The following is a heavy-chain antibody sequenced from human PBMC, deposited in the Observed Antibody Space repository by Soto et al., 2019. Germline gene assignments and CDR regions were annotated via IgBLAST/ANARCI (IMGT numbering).Heavy chain of an antibody. CDR3: ANEMIGSRPGDAIHI. J-gene: IGHJ3*02. V-gene: IGHV3-30*18. CDR1: GFTFSSYG. Sequence: HPGGSLSLSCAASGFTFSSYGIHWVRQAPGKGLEWVAVISHDGSNKYYADSVKGRFTISRDNSKNTLYLQMNSQRAEYSAVYYCANEMIGSRPGDAIHIRGQGTIVTVS. CDR2: ISHDGSNK. D-gene: IGHD3-9*01.